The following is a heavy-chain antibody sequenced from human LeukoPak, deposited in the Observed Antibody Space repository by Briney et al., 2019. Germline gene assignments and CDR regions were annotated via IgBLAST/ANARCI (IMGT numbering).Heavy chain of an antibody. CDR2: INSDGSST. D-gene: IGHD6-19*01. CDR1: GFTFSSYW. V-gene: IGHV3-74*01. CDR3: AREGVAGFSYDYGMDV. J-gene: IGHJ6*02. Sequence: PGRSLRLSCAASGFTFSSYWMHWVRQAPGKGLVWVSRINSDGSSTSYADSVKGRFTISRDNAKNTLYLQMNSLRAEDTAVYYCAREGVAGFSYDYGMDVWGQGTTVTVSS.